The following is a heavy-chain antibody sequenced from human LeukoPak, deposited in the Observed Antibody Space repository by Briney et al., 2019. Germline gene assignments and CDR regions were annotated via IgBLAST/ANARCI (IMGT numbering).Heavy chain of an antibody. Sequence: SETLSLTCTVSGGSISSSSYYWGWIRQPPGKGLEWIGSTYYSGSTYYNPSLKSRVTISVDTSKNQFSLKLSSVTAADTAVYYCASWEPQNWFDPWGQGTLVTVSS. J-gene: IGHJ5*02. D-gene: IGHD1-26*01. CDR2: TYYSGST. CDR1: GGSISSSSYY. CDR3: ASWEPQNWFDP. V-gene: IGHV4-39*01.